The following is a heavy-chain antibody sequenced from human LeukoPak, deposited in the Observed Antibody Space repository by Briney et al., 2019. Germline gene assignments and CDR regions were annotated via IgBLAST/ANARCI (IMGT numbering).Heavy chain of an antibody. J-gene: IGHJ4*02. V-gene: IGHV4-59*08. D-gene: IGHD6-13*01. CDR1: GGSISGYY. CDR3: ARGGSWYGD. CDR2: IYFTGTT. Sequence: PSETLSLTCSVSGGSISGYYWSWIRQPPGKGLEWIGYIYFTGTTNYYPSLQSRVIISLDTSKNQFSLKLRSVTAADTAVYYCARGGSWYGDWGQGTLVTVSS.